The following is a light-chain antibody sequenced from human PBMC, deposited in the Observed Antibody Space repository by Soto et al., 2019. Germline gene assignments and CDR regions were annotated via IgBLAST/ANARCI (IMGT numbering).Light chain of an antibody. V-gene: IGKV1D-12*01. Sequence: DIQRTQTQSFFPASVGDRFIFTFLASQGISNSLAWYQQKPGKAPSLLIYAASTLQSGVPSRFSGSGSGTDFSLTISSLQPEDFATYFCQQANSFPLTYGGGTKVDI. CDR3: QQANSFPLT. CDR1: QGISNS. CDR2: AAS. J-gene: IGKJ4*01.